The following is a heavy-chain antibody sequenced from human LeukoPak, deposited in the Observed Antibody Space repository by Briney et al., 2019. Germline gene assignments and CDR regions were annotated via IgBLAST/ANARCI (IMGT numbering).Heavy chain of an antibody. CDR2: IYYSGST. J-gene: IGHJ6*03. Sequence: SETLSLTCTVSGGSISSGDYYWSWIRQPPGKGLEWIGYIYYSGSTYYNPSLKSRVTISVDASKNQFSLKLSSVTAADTAVYYCARFYYDFWSGPPYYYYYMDVWGKGTTVTVSS. V-gene: IGHV4-30-4*02. CDR3: ARFYYDFWSGPPYYYYYMDV. D-gene: IGHD3-3*01. CDR1: GGSISSGDYY.